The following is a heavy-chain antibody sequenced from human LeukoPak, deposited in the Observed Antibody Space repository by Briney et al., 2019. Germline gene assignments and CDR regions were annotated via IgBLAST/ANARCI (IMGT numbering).Heavy chain of an antibody. CDR2: ITCTGGTT. Sequence: PGGSLRLSCTASGFKFVDYDMSWVRQDPGKGREWVSGITCTGGTTGYADSVRGRFAISRDNTKKPLYLQMSSVRAEDTALYYCARDPFCSSITGCYFEDWFDPWGPGTLVTVSS. CDR1: GFKFVDYD. D-gene: IGHD2-2*01. J-gene: IGHJ5*02. CDR3: ARDPFCSSITGCYFEDWFDP. V-gene: IGHV3-20*04.